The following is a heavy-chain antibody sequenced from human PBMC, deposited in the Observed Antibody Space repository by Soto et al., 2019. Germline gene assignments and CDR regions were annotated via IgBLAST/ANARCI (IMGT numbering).Heavy chain of an antibody. CDR3: AKDAGAVVVAASITYFDY. CDR1: GFTFVSHG. D-gene: IGHD2-15*01. Sequence: PGVFMRLSCAASGFTFVSHGMHWVRQAPGKGLEWVAIISYDGSNKYYADSVKGRFTISRDSSKNTLYLQMNSLKAEDTAVYYCAKDAGAVVVAASITYFDYWGQGTLVTVSS. J-gene: IGHJ4*02. V-gene: IGHV3-30*18. CDR2: ISYDGSNK.